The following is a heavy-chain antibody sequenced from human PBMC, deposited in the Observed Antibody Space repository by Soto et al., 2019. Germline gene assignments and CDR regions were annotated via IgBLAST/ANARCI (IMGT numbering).Heavy chain of an antibody. CDR2: IYYSGST. CDR1: GGSISSGGYY. CDR3: ARAGDSSGYARRQKHNWFDP. Sequence: PSETLSLTCTVSGGSISSGGYYWSWIRQHPGKGLEWIGYIYYSGSTYYNLSLKSRVTISVDTSKNQFSLKLSSVTAADTAVYYCARAGDSSGYARRQKHNWFDPWGQGTLVTVSS. D-gene: IGHD3-22*01. V-gene: IGHV4-31*03. J-gene: IGHJ5*02.